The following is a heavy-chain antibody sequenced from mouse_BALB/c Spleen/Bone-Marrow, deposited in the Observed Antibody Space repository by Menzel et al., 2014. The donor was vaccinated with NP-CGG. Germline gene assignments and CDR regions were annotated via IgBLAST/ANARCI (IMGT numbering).Heavy chain of an antibody. V-gene: IGHV1-54*03. CDR1: GYAFTNYL. Sequence: QVQLKESGAELVRPGTSVKVSCKASGYAFTNYLIEWVKQRPGQGLEWIGVINPGSGGTNYNEKFKGKATLTADNSSNTACMHLSSLTSDDSAVYFCARGGHGSYWGQGTTLTVSS. CDR2: INPGSGGT. J-gene: IGHJ2*01. D-gene: IGHD2-2*01. CDR3: ARGGHGSY.